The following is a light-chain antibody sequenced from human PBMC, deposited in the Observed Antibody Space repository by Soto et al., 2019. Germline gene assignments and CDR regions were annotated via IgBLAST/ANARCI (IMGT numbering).Light chain of an antibody. V-gene: IGLV2-14*03. CDR3: SPCATSSTLHV. Sequence: QSALPQPASVSGSPGQSITISCTGASSDVGGYNYVSWYQQHPGKAPKLIIYDVSNRPSGVSDRFSGSKSGNTASLTISGLQTEDEADYFCSPCATSSTLHVFGTGTKVTVL. J-gene: IGLJ1*01. CDR1: SSDVGGYNY. CDR2: DVS.